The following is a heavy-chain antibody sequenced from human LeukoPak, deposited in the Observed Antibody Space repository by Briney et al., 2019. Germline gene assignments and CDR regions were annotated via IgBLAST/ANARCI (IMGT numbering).Heavy chain of an antibody. J-gene: IGHJ4*02. Sequence: SETLSLTCAVSGGSISSGGYSWSWIRQPPGKGLEWIGYIYHSGSTYYNPSLKSRVTISVDTSKNQFSLKLSSVTAADTAVYYCARGYGWGIAAVGYWGQGTLVTVSS. CDR1: GGSISSGGYS. CDR2: IYHSGST. CDR3: ARGYGWGIAAVGY. D-gene: IGHD6-13*01. V-gene: IGHV4-30-2*01.